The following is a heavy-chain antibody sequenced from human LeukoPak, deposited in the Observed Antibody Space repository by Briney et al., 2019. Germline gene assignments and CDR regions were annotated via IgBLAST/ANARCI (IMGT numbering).Heavy chain of an antibody. Sequence: SETLSLTCTVSGGSVNNYHWSWIRQSPGKGLQWIGHIYYSGSTNCNPSLRSRVAISVGMSKNLFSLKLSSVSVADTAVYYCARGPTAVTADVFDIWGQGTMVTVSS. CDR3: ARGPTAVTADVFDI. D-gene: IGHD4-17*01. V-gene: IGHV4-59*02. J-gene: IGHJ3*02. CDR1: GGSVNNYH. CDR2: IYYSGST.